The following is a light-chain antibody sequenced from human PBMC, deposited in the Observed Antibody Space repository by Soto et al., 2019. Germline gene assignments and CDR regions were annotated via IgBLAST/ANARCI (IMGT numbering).Light chain of an antibody. CDR2: EVS. CDR3: SSYTSSSTLDDVV. Sequence: QAVVTQPASVSGSPGQSITISCTGTSSDVGGYNYVSWYQQHPGKAPKLMIYEVSNRPSGVSNRFSGSKSGNTASLTISGLQAEDEADYYCSSYTSSSTLDDVVFGGGTKLTVL. J-gene: IGLJ2*01. CDR1: SSDVGGYNY. V-gene: IGLV2-14*01.